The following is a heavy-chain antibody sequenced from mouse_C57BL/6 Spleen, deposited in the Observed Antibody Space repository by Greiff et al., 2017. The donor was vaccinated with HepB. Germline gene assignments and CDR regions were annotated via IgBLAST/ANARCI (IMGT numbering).Heavy chain of an antibody. Sequence: QVQLKQPGAELVKPGASVKMSCKASGYTFTSYWITWVKQRPGQGLEWIGDIYPGSGSTNYNEKFKSKATLTVDTSSSTAYMQLSSLTSEDSAVYYCARDDGYYEIWFAYWGQGTLVTVSA. CDR2: IYPGSGST. J-gene: IGHJ3*01. CDR3: ARDDGYYEIWFAY. V-gene: IGHV1-55*01. CDR1: GYTFTSYW. D-gene: IGHD2-3*01.